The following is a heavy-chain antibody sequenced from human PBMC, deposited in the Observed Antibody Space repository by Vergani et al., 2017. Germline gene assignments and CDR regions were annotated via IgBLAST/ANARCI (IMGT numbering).Heavy chain of an antibody. Sequence: QVQLVQSGAEVKKPGASVKVSCKASGYTFTSYYMHWVRQAPGQGLEWMGIINPSGGSTSYAQKFQGRVTMTRDTSTSTVYMGLSSLRSEDTAVYYCARGVVVVPAAIGVYYMDVWGKGTTVTVSS. CDR2: INPSGGST. D-gene: IGHD2-2*01. J-gene: IGHJ6*03. CDR3: ARGVVVVPAAIGVYYMDV. CDR1: GYTFTSYY. V-gene: IGHV1-46*01.